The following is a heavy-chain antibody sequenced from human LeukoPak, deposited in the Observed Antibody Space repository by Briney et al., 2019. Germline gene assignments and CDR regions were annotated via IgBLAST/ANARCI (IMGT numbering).Heavy chain of an antibody. J-gene: IGHJ4*02. CDR1: GFTFSSYA. CDR3: AKPRSQWLAGC. V-gene: IGHV3-23*01. Sequence: GGSLRLSCAASGFTFSSYAMSWVRQAPGKGLEWVSAISDSGGSTYYADSVKGRFTISRDNSKNTLYLQMNSLRAEDTAVYYCAKPRSQWLAGCWGQGTLVTVSS. D-gene: IGHD6-19*01. CDR2: ISDSGGST.